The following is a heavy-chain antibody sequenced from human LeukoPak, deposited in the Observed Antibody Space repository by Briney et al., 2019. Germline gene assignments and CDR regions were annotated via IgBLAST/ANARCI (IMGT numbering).Heavy chain of an antibody. CDR3: AKCPTDYDSLTGYYPFDY. CDR2: ISGSGGGT. V-gene: IGHV3-23*01. Sequence: PGGSLRLSCAASGFTFSSYAMSWVRQAPGKGLEWVSGISGSGGGTGYADSVKGRFTISRDNSKNTLYLQMKSLRAEDTAVYYCAKCPTDYDSLTGYYPFDYWGQGTLVTVSS. J-gene: IGHJ4*02. CDR1: GFTFSSYA. D-gene: IGHD3-9*01.